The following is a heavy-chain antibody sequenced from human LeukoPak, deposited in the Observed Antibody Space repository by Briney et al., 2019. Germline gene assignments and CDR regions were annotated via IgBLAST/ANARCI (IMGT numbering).Heavy chain of an antibody. CDR3: AKTWYRTSMDY. J-gene: IGHJ4*02. V-gene: IGHV3-23*01. CDR1: GFTLRNYA. D-gene: IGHD6-6*01. CDR2: ISNSGDDT. Sequence: QPGGSQRLSCAASGFTLRNYAMSWVRQAPGKGLECVSVISNSGDDTYYADSVKGRFTISRDNSRNMLYLQMNSLRAEDTAVYYCAKTWYRTSMDYWGQGTLVAVSS.